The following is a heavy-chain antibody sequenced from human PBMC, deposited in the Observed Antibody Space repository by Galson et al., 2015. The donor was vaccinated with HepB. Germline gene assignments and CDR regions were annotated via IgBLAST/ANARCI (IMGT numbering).Heavy chain of an antibody. CDR3: AKESRNYDFWSGSID. Sequence: SLRLSCAASGFTFSNSAMSWVRQAPGKGLEWVSAISGSGGSTYYADSVKGRFTISRDNSKNTLYLQMNSLRAEDTAVYYCAKESRNYDFWSGSIDWGQGTLVTVSS. J-gene: IGHJ4*02. CDR2: ISGSGGST. CDR1: GFTFSNSA. V-gene: IGHV3-23*01. D-gene: IGHD3-3*01.